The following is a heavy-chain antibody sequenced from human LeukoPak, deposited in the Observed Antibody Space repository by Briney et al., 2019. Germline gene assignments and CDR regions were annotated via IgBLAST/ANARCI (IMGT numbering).Heavy chain of an antibody. CDR2: IYYSGST. V-gene: IGHV4-59*01. Sequence: SETLSLTCTVSGASISSYYWSWIRQPPGKGLEWIGYIYYSGSTNYNPSLKSRVTISVDTSKNQFSLKLSSVTAADTAVYYCALYYYGSGSYGFDYWGQGTLVTVSS. D-gene: IGHD3-10*01. J-gene: IGHJ4*02. CDR3: ALYYYGSGSYGFDY. CDR1: GASISSYY.